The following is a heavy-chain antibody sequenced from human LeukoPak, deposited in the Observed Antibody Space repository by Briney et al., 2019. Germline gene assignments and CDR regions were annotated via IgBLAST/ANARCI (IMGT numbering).Heavy chain of an antibody. CDR3: AKDLYYDILTGPHY. D-gene: IGHD3-9*01. J-gene: IGHJ4*02. V-gene: IGHV3-30*18. CDR1: GFTFSSYG. CDR2: ISYDGSDK. Sequence: GSLRLSCAASGFTFSSYGMHWVRQAPGKGLEWVAVISYDGSDKYYADSVKGRFTISRDDSKNTLYLQMNSLRAEDTAVYYCAKDLYYDILTGPHYWGQGTLVTVSS.